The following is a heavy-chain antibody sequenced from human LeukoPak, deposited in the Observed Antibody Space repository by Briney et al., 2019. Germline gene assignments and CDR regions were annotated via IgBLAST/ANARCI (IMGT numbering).Heavy chain of an antibody. CDR1: GGSINSGTFY. CDR2: MYYDGSS. J-gene: IGHJ4*02. D-gene: IGHD1-26*01. Sequence: ETLSLACTVSGGSINSGTFYWGWIRQPPGKGLEWIGSMYYDGSSYYNPSLKSRVTTSVDTSKNQFSLKLTSVTAADTAVYFCXXRSDSGSDDGEDYFDYWGQGTLVTVSS. V-gene: IGHV4-39*01. CDR3: XXRSDSGSDDGEDYFDY.